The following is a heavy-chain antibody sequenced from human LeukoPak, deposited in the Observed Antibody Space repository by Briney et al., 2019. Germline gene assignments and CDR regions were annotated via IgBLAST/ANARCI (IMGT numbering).Heavy chain of an antibody. D-gene: IGHD4-17*01. Sequence: SQTLSLTCALSGDSVSSNSAAWNWIRQSPSRGLEWLGRTYYRSKWYNDYAVSVKSRITINVDTSKNQFSLQLNSVTPEDTAVYYCAKGETTVTPNWFGPWGQGTLVTVSS. V-gene: IGHV6-1*01. J-gene: IGHJ5*02. CDR2: TYYRSKWYN. CDR1: GDSVSSNSAA. CDR3: AKGETTVTPNWFGP.